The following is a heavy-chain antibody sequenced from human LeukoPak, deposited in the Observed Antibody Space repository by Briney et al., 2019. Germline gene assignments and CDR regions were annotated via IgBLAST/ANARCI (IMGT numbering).Heavy chain of an antibody. CDR1: GGSISSYY. CDR3: ARDRYSSGYYGFDY. Sequence: SETLSLTCTVSGGSISSYYWSWIRQPAGRGLEWIGRIYTSGSTNYNPSLKSRVTMSVDTSKNQFSLKLSSVTAADTAVYYCARDRYSSGYYGFDYRGQGTLVTVSS. V-gene: IGHV4-4*07. J-gene: IGHJ4*02. D-gene: IGHD3-22*01. CDR2: IYTSGST.